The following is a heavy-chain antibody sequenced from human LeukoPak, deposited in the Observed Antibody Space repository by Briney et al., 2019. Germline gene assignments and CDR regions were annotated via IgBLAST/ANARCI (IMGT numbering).Heavy chain of an antibody. CDR3: ARPYYYDSSGYDSHFEY. CDR2: ISSSSSYI. Sequence: GGSLRLSCAASGFTFSSYSMNWVRQAPGKGLEWVSSISSSSSYIYYADSVKGRFTISRDNAKNSLYLQMNSLRAEDTAVYYCARPYYYDSSGYDSHFEYWGQGTLVTVSP. V-gene: IGHV3-21*01. CDR1: GFTFSSYS. D-gene: IGHD3-22*01. J-gene: IGHJ4*02.